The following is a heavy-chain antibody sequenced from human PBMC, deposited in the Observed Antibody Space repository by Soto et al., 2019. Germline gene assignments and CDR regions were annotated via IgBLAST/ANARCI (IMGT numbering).Heavy chain of an antibody. J-gene: IGHJ4*02. Sequence: SETLSLTCAVSGGSISSSNWWSWVRQPPGKGLEWIGEIYHSGSTNYNPSLKSRVTISVDKSKNQFSLKLSSVTAADTAVYYCARDSLLRLGELSTLYYFDYWGQGTLVTVSS. CDR1: GGSISSSNW. D-gene: IGHD3-16*02. V-gene: IGHV4-4*02. CDR3: ARDSLLRLGELSTLYYFDY. CDR2: IYHSGST.